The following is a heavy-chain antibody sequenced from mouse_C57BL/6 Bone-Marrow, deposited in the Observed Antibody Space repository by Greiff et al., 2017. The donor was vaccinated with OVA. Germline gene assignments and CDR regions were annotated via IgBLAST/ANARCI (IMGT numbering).Heavy chain of an antibody. CDR3: ARHGDYGSFFDY. Sequence: DVQLQESGGDLVKPGGSLKLSCAASGFTFSSYGMSWVRQTPDKRLEWVATLSSGGSYTYYPDSVKGRFTISRDNAKNTLYLQMSSLKSEDTAMYYCARHGDYGSFFDYWGQGTTLTVSS. CDR1: GFTFSSYG. D-gene: IGHD1-1*01. V-gene: IGHV5-6*01. J-gene: IGHJ2*01. CDR2: LSSGGSYT.